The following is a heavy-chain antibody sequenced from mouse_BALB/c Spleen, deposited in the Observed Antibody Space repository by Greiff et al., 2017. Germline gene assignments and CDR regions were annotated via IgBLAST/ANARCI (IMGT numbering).Heavy chain of an antibody. CDR1: GFNIKDYY. CDR3: NADYDYDGNFDV. D-gene: IGHD2-4*01. CDR2: IDPENGDT. Sequence: EVQLQQSGAELVRSGASVKLSCTASGFNIKDYYMHWVKQRPEQGLEWIGWIDPENGDTEYAPKFQGKATMTADTSSNTAYLQLSSLTSEDTAVYYCNADYDYDGNFDVWGAGTTVTVAS. J-gene: IGHJ1*01. V-gene: IGHV14-4*02.